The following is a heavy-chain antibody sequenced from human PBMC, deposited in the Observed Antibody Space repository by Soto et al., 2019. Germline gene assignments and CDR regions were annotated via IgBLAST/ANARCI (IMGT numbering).Heavy chain of an antibody. J-gene: IGHJ3*02. CDR1: GYNFTSCG. CDR3: ARDLYYSSGRYFDHDAFDI. V-gene: IGHV1-18*01. CDR2: IRPDNDRT. D-gene: IGHD6-19*01. Sequence: QVQLVPSGADVKKRGASVKVSCKASGYNFTSCGIRWVRQAPGQGLEWMGWIRPDNDRTKYARRLQDRVTMTTETPTSTVYMELGSLRSDDTAVYYCARDLYYSSGRYFDHDAFDIWGQGTVVTVSS.